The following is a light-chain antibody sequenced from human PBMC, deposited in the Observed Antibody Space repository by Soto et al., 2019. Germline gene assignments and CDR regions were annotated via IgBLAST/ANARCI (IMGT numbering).Light chain of an antibody. CDR2: DAS. Sequence: DIQMTQSPSTLSASVGDRVTITCRASQTISSWLAWYQQKPGKAPKLLIYDASSLERGVPSRFSGSGSGTEFTLTISSLQPDDFATYYCQQYNSYWTFGQGTKVESK. CDR1: QTISSW. CDR3: QQYNSYWT. J-gene: IGKJ1*01. V-gene: IGKV1-5*01.